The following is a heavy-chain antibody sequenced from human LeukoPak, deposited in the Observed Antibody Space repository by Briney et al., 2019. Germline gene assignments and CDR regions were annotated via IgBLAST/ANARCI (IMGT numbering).Heavy chain of an antibody. Sequence: SETLSLTCSFSRDSIKGYHWSWLRQPPGRGVEWIGYIYYSGITYYNQSLKSRLTISLDRSKNQSPLKLVSVTAADTALYYCARAQRGYSFLFDLGGVGTLATVSS. D-gene: IGHD5-18*01. V-gene: IGHV4-59*01. CDR1: RDSIKGYH. CDR2: IYYSGIT. CDR3: ARAQRGYSFLFDL. J-gene: IGHJ4*02.